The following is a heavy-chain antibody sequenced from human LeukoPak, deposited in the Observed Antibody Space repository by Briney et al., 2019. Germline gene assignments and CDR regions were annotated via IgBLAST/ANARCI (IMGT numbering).Heavy chain of an antibody. J-gene: IGHJ5*02. CDR2: IHYSGST. D-gene: IGHD6-13*01. Sequence: SQNLSLTCTVSGGSISSGGYYWSWIRQHSGKGLEWIGYIHYSGSTHYNPSLKSRVTISVDTSKNQFSLKLRSVTAADTAVYYCARDRGEGSWYWFDPWGQGTRVIVSS. CDR3: ARDRGEGSWYWFDP. V-gene: IGHV4-31*03. CDR1: GGSISSGGYY.